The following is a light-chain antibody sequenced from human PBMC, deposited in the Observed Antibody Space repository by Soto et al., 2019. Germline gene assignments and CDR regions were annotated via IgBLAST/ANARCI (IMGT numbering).Light chain of an antibody. Sequence: EIVLTQSPATLSLSPGERATLSCRASQTFSSHLAWYQQKPGQAPRLLIYDASKRATGIPARFSGRGSGTDFTLTISSLAPEDFAVYCCQQRSNWPPVITFGQGTRLEIK. V-gene: IGKV3-11*01. J-gene: IGKJ5*01. CDR2: DAS. CDR1: QTFSSH. CDR3: QQRSNWPPVIT.